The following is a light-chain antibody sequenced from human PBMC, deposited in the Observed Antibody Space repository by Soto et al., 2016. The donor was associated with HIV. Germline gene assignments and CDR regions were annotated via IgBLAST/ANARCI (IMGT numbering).Light chain of an antibody. Sequence: SYGLTQPPSVSVSPGQTASIACSGDKLGDKYACWYQQKPGQSPIVVIYQDNKRPSGIPERFSGSTSGNTATLTISGTQAVDEADYYCQTWDSSTVVFGGGTRLTVL. V-gene: IGLV3-1*01. CDR1: KLGDKY. CDR3: QTWDSSTVV. J-gene: IGLJ2*01. CDR2: QDN.